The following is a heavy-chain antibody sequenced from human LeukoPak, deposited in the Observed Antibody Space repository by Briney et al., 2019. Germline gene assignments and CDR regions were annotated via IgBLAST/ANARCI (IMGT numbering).Heavy chain of an antibody. CDR1: GFTFGDYA. J-gene: IGHJ3*02. V-gene: IGHV3-49*03. Sequence: PGGSLRLSCTASGFTFGDYAMSWFRQSPGKGRECVGFIRSKAYDCKTEYAASVKGRFTISRDDSKRIAYLQMNSLKTEDTAVYYCTRDLYPDAFDIWGQGTMVTVSS. D-gene: IGHD2-15*01. CDR2: IRSKAYDCKT. CDR3: TRDLYPDAFDI.